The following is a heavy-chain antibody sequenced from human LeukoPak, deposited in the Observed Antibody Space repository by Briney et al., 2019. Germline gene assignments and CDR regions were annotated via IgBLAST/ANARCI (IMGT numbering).Heavy chain of an antibody. CDR2: ISSSSSYI. D-gene: IGHD2-8*01. CDR3: ARDQGTNGVCNDY. Sequence: PGGSLRLSCAASGFTFSSYSMNWVRQAPGKGLGWVSSISSSSSYIYYADSVKGRFTISRDNAKNSLYLQMNSLRAEDTAVYYCARDQGTNGVCNDYWGQGTLVTVSS. CDR1: GFTFSSYS. J-gene: IGHJ4*02. V-gene: IGHV3-21*01.